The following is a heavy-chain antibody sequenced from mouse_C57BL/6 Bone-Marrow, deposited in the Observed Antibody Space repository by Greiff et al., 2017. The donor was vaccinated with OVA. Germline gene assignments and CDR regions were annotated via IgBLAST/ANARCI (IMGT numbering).Heavy chain of an antibody. J-gene: IGHJ2*01. Sequence: VKLQQPGAELVKPGASVKMSCKASGYTFTSYWITWVKQRPGQGLEWIGDIYPGSGSTNYNEKFKSKATLTVDTSSSTAYMQLSSLTSEDSAVYYCARKNWDVGYYFDYWGQGTTLTVSS. CDR1: GYTFTSYW. V-gene: IGHV1-55*01. CDR2: IYPGSGST. D-gene: IGHD4-1*01. CDR3: ARKNWDVGYYFDY.